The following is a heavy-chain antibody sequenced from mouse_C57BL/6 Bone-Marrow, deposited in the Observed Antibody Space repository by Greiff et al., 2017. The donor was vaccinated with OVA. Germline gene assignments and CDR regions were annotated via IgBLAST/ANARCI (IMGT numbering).Heavy chain of an antibody. CDR2: IWSGGST. Sequence: VKLMESGPGLVQPSQSLSITCTVSGFSLTSYGVHWVRQSPGKGLEWLGVIWSGGSTDYNAAFISRLSIIKDNSKSQVFFKMNSLRADDTAIYYCAPGIPAWFAYWGQGTLVTVSA. V-gene: IGHV2-2*01. J-gene: IGHJ3*01. CDR1: GFSLTSYG. CDR3: APGIPAWFAY.